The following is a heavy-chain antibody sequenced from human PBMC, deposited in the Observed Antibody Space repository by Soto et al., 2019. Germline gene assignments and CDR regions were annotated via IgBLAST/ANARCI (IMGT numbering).Heavy chain of an antibody. CDR3: ARLVAAGITYYFDS. V-gene: IGHV2-5*02. D-gene: IGHD2-21*01. J-gene: IGHJ4*02. Sequence: QITLKESGPTLVKPTQTLTLTCTFSAFSLSTSGVGVGWIRQPPGKALEWLTFIYWDDDKRYSPSLKSRLTITKDTSKHQVFLTMTNMDPVDTATYYCARLVAAGITYYFDSWGQGTLVTVSS. CDR2: IYWDDDK. CDR1: AFSLSTSGVG.